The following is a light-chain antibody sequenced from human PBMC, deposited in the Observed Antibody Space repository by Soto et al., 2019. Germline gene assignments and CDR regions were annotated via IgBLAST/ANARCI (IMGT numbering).Light chain of an antibody. CDR1: QTISSW. CDR3: QQTRDFPLT. CDR2: KAS. V-gene: IGKV1-5*03. Sequence: DIQMTQSPSTLSGSVVDIVTITFLASQTISSWLAWYQQKPGKAPKLLIYKASTLKSGVPPRFSGTYSGTDFSLTISSLQPGDSATYFCQQTRDFPLTFGGGTKVDIK. J-gene: IGKJ4*01.